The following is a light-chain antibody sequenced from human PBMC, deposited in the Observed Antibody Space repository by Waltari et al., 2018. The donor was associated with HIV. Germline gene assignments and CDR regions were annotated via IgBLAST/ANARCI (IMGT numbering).Light chain of an antibody. V-gene: IGLV3-25*03. CDR1: AVSRQY. CDR3: QSADSSGNWL. CDR2: KDT. Sequence: SYELTQPPSVSVSPGQTARITCSGAAVSRQYAYWYQQKPGQAPVVVIYKDTRKSAGIPERFSGSTSGTTVTLTISGVQAEDEADYYCQSADSSGNWLFGGGTKLTVV. J-gene: IGLJ3*02.